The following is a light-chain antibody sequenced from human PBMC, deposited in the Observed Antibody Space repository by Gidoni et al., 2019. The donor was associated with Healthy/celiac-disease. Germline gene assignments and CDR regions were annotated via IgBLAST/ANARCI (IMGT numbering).Light chain of an antibody. V-gene: IGLV1-44*01. CDR1: SPNIGSNT. Sequence: QSVLTQPPSASGTPGQRVTISCSGSSPNIGSNTVNWYQQLPGPAPKLLIYSNNQRPSGVPDRFSGSKSGPSASLAISGLQSEDEADYYCAAWDDSLNGWVFGGGTKLTVL. J-gene: IGLJ3*02. CDR3: AAWDDSLNGWV. CDR2: SNN.